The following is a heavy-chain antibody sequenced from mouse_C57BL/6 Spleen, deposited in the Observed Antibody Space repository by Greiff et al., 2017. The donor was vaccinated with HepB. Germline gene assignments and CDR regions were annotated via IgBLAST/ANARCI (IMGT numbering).Heavy chain of an antibody. J-gene: IGHJ2*01. CDR2: INSDGGST. CDR1: GYEFPSHD. D-gene: IGHD2-1*01. Sequence: EVKLMESGGGLVQPGESLKLSCETNGYEFPSHDMPWVRQTPEKRLEWVAVINSDGGSTYYPDTMERRFIISRDNTKKTMYLQMNSLRSEDTDLYYCARQRSNYAYFDYCGQGTTRTVSS. V-gene: IGHV5-2*01. CDR3: ARQRSNYAYFDY.